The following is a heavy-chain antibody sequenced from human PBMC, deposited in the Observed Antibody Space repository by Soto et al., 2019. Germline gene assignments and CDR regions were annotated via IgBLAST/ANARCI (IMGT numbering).Heavy chain of an antibody. CDR1: GFTFSSYA. Sequence: GGSLRLSCAASGFTFSSYAMSWVRQAPGKGLEWVSVISGSGGSTYYADSVKGRFTISRDNSKNTLYLQMNSLRAEDTAVYYCVKIGDYYGSGSHFDYWGQGTLVTVSS. CDR3: VKIGDYYGSGSHFDY. V-gene: IGHV3-23*01. D-gene: IGHD3-10*01. CDR2: ISGSGGST. J-gene: IGHJ4*02.